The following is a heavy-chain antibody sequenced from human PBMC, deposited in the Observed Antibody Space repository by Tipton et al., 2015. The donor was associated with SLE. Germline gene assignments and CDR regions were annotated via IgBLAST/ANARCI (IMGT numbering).Heavy chain of an antibody. CDR3: ARERKQQLAQGPCDY. J-gene: IGHJ4*02. CDR1: GGSISSSSYY. Sequence: LRLSCTVSGGSISSSSYYWGWIRQPPGKGLEWIGSIYYSGSTYYNPSLKSRVTISVDTFKNQFSLKLSSVTAADTAVYYCARERKQQLAQGPCDYWGQGTLVTVSS. V-gene: IGHV4-39*02. D-gene: IGHD6-13*01. CDR2: IYYSGST.